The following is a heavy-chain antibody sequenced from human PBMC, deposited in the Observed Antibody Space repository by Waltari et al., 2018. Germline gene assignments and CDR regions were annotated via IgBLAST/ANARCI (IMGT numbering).Heavy chain of an antibody. D-gene: IGHD5-12*01. Sequence: QLQLQESGPGLVKPSETLSLTCTVSGGSLSSSSYYWAWLRQPPGKGLEWIGSIYDSGSTYYNLSLKSRVTISVDRSRNQVSLKLTSVTAADTAVYFCAREVPRNGYIGLIYYYMDVWGKGTTVTVSS. CDR1: GGSLSSSSYY. V-gene: IGHV4-39*01. J-gene: IGHJ6*03. CDR2: IYDSGST. CDR3: AREVPRNGYIGLIYYYMDV.